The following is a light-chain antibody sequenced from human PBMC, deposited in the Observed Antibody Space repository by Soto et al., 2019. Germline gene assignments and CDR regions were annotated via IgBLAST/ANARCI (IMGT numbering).Light chain of an antibody. V-gene: IGLV2-14*01. J-gene: IGLJ1*01. Sequence: QSVLTQPASVSGSPGQSITISCTGTSSDVGGYNYVSWYQQHPGKAPKLMIYEVSNRPSGVSNRFSGSKSDNTASLTISGLQAEDEADYYCSSYTSSSTQVFGTGTKLTVL. CDR2: EVS. CDR3: SSYTSSSTQV. CDR1: SSDVGGYNY.